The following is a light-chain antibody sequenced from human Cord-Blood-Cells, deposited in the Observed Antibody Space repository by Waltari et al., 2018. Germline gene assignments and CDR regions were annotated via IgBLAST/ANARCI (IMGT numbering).Light chain of an antibody. CDR2: EVS. J-gene: IGLJ2*01. CDR1: SSDVGSYNR. CDR3: SSYTSSSTFVV. Sequence: QSALTQPPSVSGSPGQSVTISCTGTSSDVGSYNRVSWYPQPPVTAPKLMIYEVSNRPSGVPDRFSGSKSGNTASLTISGLQAEDEADYYCSSYTSSSTFVVFGGGTKLTVL. V-gene: IGLV2-18*02.